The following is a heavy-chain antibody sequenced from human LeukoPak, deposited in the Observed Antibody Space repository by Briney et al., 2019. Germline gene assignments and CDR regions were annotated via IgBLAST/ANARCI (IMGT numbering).Heavy chain of an antibody. Sequence: GASLKVSCKASGGTFRGKALSWVRQAPGQGLEWLGAIIPSFDATNYAQKFQGRITITLDESANTAYMELTSLRSEDTAVYYCARNDMAAAGTFAFWGQGTLVTVSS. J-gene: IGHJ4*02. CDR1: GGTFRGKA. V-gene: IGHV1-69*01. CDR2: IIPSFDAT. D-gene: IGHD6-13*01. CDR3: ARNDMAAAGTFAF.